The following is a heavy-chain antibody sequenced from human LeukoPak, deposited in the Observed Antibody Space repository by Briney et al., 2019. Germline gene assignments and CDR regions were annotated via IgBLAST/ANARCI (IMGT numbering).Heavy chain of an antibody. V-gene: IGHV3-21*01. J-gene: IGHJ5*02. CDR2: ISTSGSYI. D-gene: IGHD5-18*01. CDR3: ARDRYSYGYGDWFDP. Sequence: GGSLRLSCAASGFTFSTYSMNWVRQAPGKGLEWVSSISTSGSYIYYADSVKGRFTISRDNAKKSLYLQMNSLRAEDTAVYYCARDRYSYGYGDWFDPWGQGTLVTVSS. CDR1: GFTFSTYS.